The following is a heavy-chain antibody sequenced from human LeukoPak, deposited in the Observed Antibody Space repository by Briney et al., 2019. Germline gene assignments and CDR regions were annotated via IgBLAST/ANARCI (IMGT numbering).Heavy chain of an antibody. CDR3: ARDRGYNPDTFDI. CDR1: GYTFTSYG. Sequence: ASVKVSCKASGYTFTSYGVSWVRQAPGQGLEWMGWIGTYNGDTNYAQNLQGRVTMTTDPSTRTAYMELRSLRSDDTAVYYCARDRGYNPDTFDIWGQGTMVTVSS. CDR2: IGTYNGDT. D-gene: IGHD5-24*01. J-gene: IGHJ3*02. V-gene: IGHV1-18*01.